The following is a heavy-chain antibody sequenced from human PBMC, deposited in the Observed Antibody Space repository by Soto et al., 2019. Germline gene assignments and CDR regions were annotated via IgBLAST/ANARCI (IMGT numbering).Heavy chain of an antibody. CDR3: ARWNGFGDS. Sequence: GGSLRLSCAVSGFSLGPYGVTWVRQTPEKGLEWVTGFSGGSGAIFYADSVRGRFTISRDSSTAYLQMNNLRPEDTAVYFCARWNGFGDSWGQGSLVPVSS. CDR2: FSGGSGAI. J-gene: IGHJ4*02. CDR1: GFSLGPYG. D-gene: IGHD1-1*01. V-gene: IGHV3-23*01.